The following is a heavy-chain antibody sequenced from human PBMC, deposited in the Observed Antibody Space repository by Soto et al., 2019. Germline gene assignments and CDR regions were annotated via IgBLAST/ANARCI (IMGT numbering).Heavy chain of an antibody. J-gene: IGHJ5*02. CDR1: GGSISSYY. V-gene: IGHV4-59*12. CDR2: IYYSGST. D-gene: IGHD4-17*01. Sequence: SETLSLTCTVSGGSISSYYWSWIRQPPGKGLEWIGYIYYSGSTNYNPSLKCRVTISVDTSKNQFSLNLSSVTAADTAVYYCARGLGGDYGVLSWFEPWGQGTLVTVSS. CDR3: ARGLGGDYGVLSWFEP.